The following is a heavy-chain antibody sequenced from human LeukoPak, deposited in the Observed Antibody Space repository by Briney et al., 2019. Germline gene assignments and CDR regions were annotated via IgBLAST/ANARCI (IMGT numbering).Heavy chain of an antibody. CDR2: IIGRGGST. J-gene: IGHJ4*02. Sequence: GGSLRLSCAASGFTLSIYAMSWVREAPGGGLEWVSAIIGRGGSTYYADSEKGRFTISTDNAKNTLYLQMNSLRAEDTAVYDCAKSFMVRRVIIGRYYFDYWGQGTLVTVSS. CDR1: GFTLSIYA. D-gene: IGHD3-10*01. V-gene: IGHV3-23*01. CDR3: AKSFMVRRVIIGRYYFDY.